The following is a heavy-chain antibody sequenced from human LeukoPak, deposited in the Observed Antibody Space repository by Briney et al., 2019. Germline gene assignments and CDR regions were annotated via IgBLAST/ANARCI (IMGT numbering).Heavy chain of an antibody. Sequence: GGSLRLSCAASGFTFSSYGMHWVRQAPGMGLEWVAVMSYDGSTTYYADSVKGRFTISRDNSKNTVSLQMNSLRGEDTALYYCAKGDGMDVWGQGTTVTVSS. CDR2: MSYDGSTT. V-gene: IGHV3-30*18. CDR3: AKGDGMDV. J-gene: IGHJ6*02. CDR1: GFTFSSYG.